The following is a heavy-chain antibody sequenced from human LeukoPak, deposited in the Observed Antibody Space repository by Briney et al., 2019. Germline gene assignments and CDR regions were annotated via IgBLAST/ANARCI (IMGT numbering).Heavy chain of an antibody. Sequence: PGGSLRLSCAASGFTFSSYAMHWVRQAPGKGLEWVALISYDGSNKYYADSVKGRFTISRDNSKNTLYLQMNSLRAEDTAVYYCARDKPMGDGSGDWGQGTLVTVSS. J-gene: IGHJ4*02. CDR3: ARDKPMGDGSGD. CDR1: GFTFSSYA. D-gene: IGHD3-10*01. CDR2: ISYDGSNK. V-gene: IGHV3-30*14.